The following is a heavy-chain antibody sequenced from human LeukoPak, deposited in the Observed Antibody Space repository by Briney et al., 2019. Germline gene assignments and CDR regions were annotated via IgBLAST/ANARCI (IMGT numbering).Heavy chain of an antibody. D-gene: IGHD6-19*01. J-gene: IGHJ4*02. Sequence: GGSLRLSCAASGFTFSSYSMSWVRQAPGKGLEWVSAINGSGGCTYYADSVKGRFTISRDNSNNTLYLQMNSLRAEDTAVYYCAKDGGIRRVQWLVPNRSGFDYWGQGTLVTVSS. V-gene: IGHV3-23*01. CDR3: AKDGGIRRVQWLVPNRSGFDY. CDR1: GFTFSSYS. CDR2: INGSGGCT.